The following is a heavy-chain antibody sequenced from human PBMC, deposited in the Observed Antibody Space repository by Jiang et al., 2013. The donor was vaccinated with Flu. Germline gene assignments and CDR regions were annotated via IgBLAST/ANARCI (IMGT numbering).Heavy chain of an antibody. Sequence: GAEVKKPGSSVKVSCKTSGDIISNIFFNWVRQAPGQGLEWMGRFIPAFRKAEYAQNFQGRVTITADESATTAYMELNSLISDDTAVYYCATSQRRDRFDFWGQGTLVSVSS. V-gene: IGHV1-69*15. CDR3: ATSQRRDRFDF. CDR1: GDIISNIF. D-gene: IGHD1-14*01. CDR2: FIPAFRKA. J-gene: IGHJ4*02.